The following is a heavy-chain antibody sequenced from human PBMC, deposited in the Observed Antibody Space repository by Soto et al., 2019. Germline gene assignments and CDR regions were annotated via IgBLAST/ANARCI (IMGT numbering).Heavy chain of an antibody. J-gene: IGHJ1*01. V-gene: IGHV1-3*01. CDR3: ARTPYYYDSSGYYGQPQAHPAY. Sequence: ASVKVSCKASGYTFTSYAMHWVRQAPGQRLEWMGWINADNGNTKYSQKLQGRVTMTTDTSTSTAYMELRSLRSDDTAVYYCARTPYYYDSSGYYGQPQAHPAYWGKGTLVPVSS. CDR2: INADNGNT. D-gene: IGHD3-22*01. CDR1: GYTFTSYA.